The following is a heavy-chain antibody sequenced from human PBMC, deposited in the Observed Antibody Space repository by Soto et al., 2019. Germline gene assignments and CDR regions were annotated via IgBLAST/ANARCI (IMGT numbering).Heavy chain of an antibody. V-gene: IGHV3-23*01. CDR1: GFTFSIYA. CDR2: ISGSGGST. D-gene: IGHD6-19*01. Sequence: PGGSLRLSCAASGFTFSIYAMSWVRQAPGKGLEWVSAISGSGGSTYYADSVKGRFTISRDNSKNTLYLQMNSLRAGDTAVYYCAKEVTGYSSGWDSSIPGLIDYWGQGTLVTVSS. CDR3: AKEVTGYSSGWDSSIPGLIDY. J-gene: IGHJ4*02.